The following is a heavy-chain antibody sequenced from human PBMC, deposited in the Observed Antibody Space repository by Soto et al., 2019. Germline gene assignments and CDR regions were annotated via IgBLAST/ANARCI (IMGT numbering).Heavy chain of an antibody. V-gene: IGHV3-21*01. D-gene: IGHD2-2*01. CDR2: ISSSSSYI. CDR1: GFTFSSYS. Sequence: PGESLKISCAASGFTFSSYSMNWVRQAPGKGLEWVSSISSSSSYIYYADSVKGRFTISRDNAKNSLYLQMNSLRAEDTAVYYCARVSCSSTSCYYYYGMDVWGQGTTVTVSS. J-gene: IGHJ6*02. CDR3: ARVSCSSTSCYYYYGMDV.